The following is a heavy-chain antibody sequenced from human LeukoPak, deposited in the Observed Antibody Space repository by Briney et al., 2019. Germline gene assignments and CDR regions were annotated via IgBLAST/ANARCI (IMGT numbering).Heavy chain of an antibody. D-gene: IGHD2-2*01. Sequence: GGSLRLSCAASGFTFSSYAMSWVRQAPGKGLEWVSALSGSGASTYYADSVKGRFTISRDNSKNTLYLQMNSLRAEDTAIYYCAKDIVVVPAATAPWDYWGQGTLVTVSS. V-gene: IGHV3-23*01. J-gene: IGHJ4*02. CDR1: GFTFSSYA. CDR3: AKDIVVVPAATAPWDY. CDR2: LSGSGAST.